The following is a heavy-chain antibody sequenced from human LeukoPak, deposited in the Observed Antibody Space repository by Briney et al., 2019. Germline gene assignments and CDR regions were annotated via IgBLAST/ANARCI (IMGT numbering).Heavy chain of an antibody. CDR1: GFTFSHYA. CDR2: ISYDGSDK. V-gene: IGHV3-30-3*01. D-gene: IGHD3-22*01. CDR3: VRGRYYYDSSGYLDY. Sequence: PGGSLRPSCAASGFTFSHYAMHWVRQAPGKGLQWVALISYDGSDKYYSDSVQGRFTISRDNSKNTLYLQMNSLRAEDTTVYFCVRGRYYYDSSGYLDYWGQGSLVTVSS. J-gene: IGHJ4*02.